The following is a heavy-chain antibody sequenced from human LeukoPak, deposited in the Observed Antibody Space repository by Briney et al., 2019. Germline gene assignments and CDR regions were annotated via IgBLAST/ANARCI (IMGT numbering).Heavy chain of an antibody. Sequence: SETLSLTCTVSGGFISSSSYYWGWIRQPPGTGLEWIGSIYYSGSTYYNPPLKSRVTISVDTSKNPLSLKLSAVTAADTAVYYCARRCSGGSCYDAFDSWGQGTMVTVSS. D-gene: IGHD2-15*01. CDR2: IYYSGST. J-gene: IGHJ3*02. CDR1: GGFISSSSYY. V-gene: IGHV4-39*01. CDR3: ARRCSGGSCYDAFDS.